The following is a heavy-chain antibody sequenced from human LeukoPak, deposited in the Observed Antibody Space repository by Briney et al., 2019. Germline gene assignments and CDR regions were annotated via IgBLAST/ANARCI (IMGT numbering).Heavy chain of an antibody. CDR2: ISGSGGST. D-gene: IGHD3-10*01. Sequence: GGSLRLSCAASGFTFSSYGMSWVRQAPGKGLEWVSAISGSGGSTYYADSVKGRFTISRDNSKNTLYLQMNSLRAEDTAVYYCARERAYYYGSGPFDPWGQGTLVTVSS. CDR3: ARERAYYYGSGPFDP. CDR1: GFTFSSYG. V-gene: IGHV3-23*01. J-gene: IGHJ5*02.